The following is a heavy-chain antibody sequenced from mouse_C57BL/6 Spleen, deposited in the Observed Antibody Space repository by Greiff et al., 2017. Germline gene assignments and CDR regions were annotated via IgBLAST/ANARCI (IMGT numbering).Heavy chain of an antibody. CDR1: GYTFTSYW. CDR3: ARILDYYGSSYYFDY. D-gene: IGHD1-1*01. Sequence: VQLQQPGAELVKPGASVKLSCKASGYTFTSYWMHWVKQRPGQGLEWIGMIHPNSGSTNYNEKFKSKATLTVDKSSSTAYMQLSSLTSEDSAVYYCARILDYYGSSYYFDYWGQGTTLTVSA. CDR2: IHPNSGST. V-gene: IGHV1-64*01. J-gene: IGHJ2*01.